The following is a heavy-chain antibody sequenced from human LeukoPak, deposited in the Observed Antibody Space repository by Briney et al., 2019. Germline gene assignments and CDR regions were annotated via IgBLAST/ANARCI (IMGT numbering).Heavy chain of an antibody. D-gene: IGHD6-6*01. CDR1: GGSISSSSYY. CDR2: IYYSGST. CDR3: ARGCGIAARPCAFDI. Sequence: PSETLSLTCTVSGGSISSSSYYWGWIRQPPGKGLEWIGSIYYSGSTYYNPSLKSRVTISVDTSKNQFSLKLSSVTAADTAVYYCARGCGIAARPCAFDIWGQGTMVTVSS. V-gene: IGHV4-39*07. J-gene: IGHJ3*02.